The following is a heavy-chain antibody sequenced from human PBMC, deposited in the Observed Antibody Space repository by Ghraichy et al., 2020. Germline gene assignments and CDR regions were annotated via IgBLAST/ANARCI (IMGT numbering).Heavy chain of an antibody. V-gene: IGHV3-23*01. D-gene: IGHD2-15*01. CDR1: GFAVSSYA. CDR2: ISGSGGST. CDR3: AKDCSGGSCWDY. Sequence: GGSLRLSCAASGFAVSSYALNWGRHAPGAGLGWDSTISGSGGSTYYADSVKGRFTISRDNSKNTLYLQMNSLRAEDTAVYYCAKDCSGGSCWDYWGQGTLVTVSS. J-gene: IGHJ4*02.